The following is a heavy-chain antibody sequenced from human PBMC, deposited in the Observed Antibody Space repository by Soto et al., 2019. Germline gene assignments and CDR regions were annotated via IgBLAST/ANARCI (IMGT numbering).Heavy chain of an antibody. D-gene: IGHD3-16*01. Sequence: GGSLRLSCAASGFTFDDYGMSWVRQAPGKGLEWVSGINWNGGSTGYADSVKGRFTISRDNAKNSLYLQMNSLRAEDTALYHCERFYYDYIWGSYRDDYYYYYMDVWGKGTTVTVSS. CDR3: ERFYYDYIWGSYRDDYYYYYMDV. J-gene: IGHJ6*03. CDR2: INWNGGST. V-gene: IGHV3-20*01. CDR1: GFTFDDYG.